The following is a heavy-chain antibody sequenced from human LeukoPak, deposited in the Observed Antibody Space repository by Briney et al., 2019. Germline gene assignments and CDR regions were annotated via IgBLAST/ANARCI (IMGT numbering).Heavy chain of an antibody. Sequence: PSETLSFTCTVSGGSISSYYWSWIRKPPGKGLEWIGYIYHSGSTYYNPSLKSRVTISVDRSKNQFSLKLSSVTAADTAVYYCARGRDYGSGSSEYYFDYWGQGTLVTVSS. V-gene: IGHV4-59*12. D-gene: IGHD3-10*01. CDR1: GGSISSYY. CDR3: ARGRDYGSGSSEYYFDY. J-gene: IGHJ4*02. CDR2: IYHSGST.